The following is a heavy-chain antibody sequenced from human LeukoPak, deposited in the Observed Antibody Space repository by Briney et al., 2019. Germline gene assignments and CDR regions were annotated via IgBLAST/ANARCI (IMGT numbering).Heavy chain of an antibody. V-gene: IGHV1-18*01. J-gene: IGHJ4*02. Sequence: ASVKVSCKASGYTFTSYGISWVRQAPGQGLEWMGWISAYNGNTNYAQKLQGRVTMTTDTSTSTAYMELRSLRSGDTAVYYCARFEAYYDILTGYSPFGYWGQGTLVTVSS. CDR3: ARFEAYYDILTGYSPFGY. CDR1: GYTFTSYG. D-gene: IGHD3-9*01. CDR2: ISAYNGNT.